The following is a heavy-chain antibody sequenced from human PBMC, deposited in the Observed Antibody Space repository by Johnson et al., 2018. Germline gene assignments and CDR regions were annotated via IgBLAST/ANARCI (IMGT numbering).Heavy chain of an antibody. J-gene: IGHJ6*03. CDR3: ARVGPGVRVGGNYYYYYYMDV. D-gene: IGHD3-10*01. V-gene: IGHV4-59*01. Sequence: QVQLQESGPGLVKPSETLSLTCTVSGGSISSYYWSWIRQPPGKGLEWIGYIYYSGSTNYNPSLKSRVTISVDTSKNQFSLKLSSVTAADPAVYYCARVGPGVRVGGNYYYYYYMDVWGKGTTVTVSS. CDR1: GGSISSYY. CDR2: IYYSGST.